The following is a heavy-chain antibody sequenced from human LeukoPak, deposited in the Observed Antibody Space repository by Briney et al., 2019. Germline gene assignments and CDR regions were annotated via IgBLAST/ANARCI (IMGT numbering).Heavy chain of an antibody. CDR2: IKQDGSEK. CDR1: GFTFSNYW. J-gene: IGHJ6*02. V-gene: IGHV3-7*01. Sequence: GGSLRLSCAASGFTFSNYWMGWVRQAPGKGLEWVANIKQDGSEKYYVDSVKGRFTISRDNAKNSLYLQMNSLRAEDTAVYYCARGVGGYSRETYYYYGMDVWGQGTTVTVSS. D-gene: IGHD6-13*01. CDR3: ARGVGGYSRETYYYYGMDV.